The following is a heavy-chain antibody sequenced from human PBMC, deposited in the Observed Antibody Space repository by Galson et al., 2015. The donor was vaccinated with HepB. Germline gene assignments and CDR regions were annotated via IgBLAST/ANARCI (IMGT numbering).Heavy chain of an antibody. CDR3: MGGSGLDY. CDR1: GFTFSSYA. CDR2: IKQDGSEK. V-gene: IGHV3-7*03. Sequence: SLRLSCAASGFTFSSYAMSWVRQAPGKGLEWAANIKQDGSEKYYVDSVKGRFTISRDNSKNSLYLQMNSLRTEDTALYYCMGGSGLDYWGQGTLVTVSS. J-gene: IGHJ4*02. D-gene: IGHD3-16*01.